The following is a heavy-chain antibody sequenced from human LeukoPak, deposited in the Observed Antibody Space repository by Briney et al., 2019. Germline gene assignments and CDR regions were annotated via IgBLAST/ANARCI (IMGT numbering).Heavy chain of an antibody. D-gene: IGHD2-15*01. CDR3: ARARASGRSGFDY. V-gene: IGHV3-33*01. CDR1: GFTFSGFG. Sequence: GRSLRLSCAASGFTFSGFGIHWVHQAPGEGLEWVTLIMFDGSNKYYADSVKGRFTISRDNAKNSLDLQMNSLRDEDTAVYYCARARASGRSGFDYWGQGTLVTVSS. J-gene: IGHJ4*02. CDR2: IMFDGSNK.